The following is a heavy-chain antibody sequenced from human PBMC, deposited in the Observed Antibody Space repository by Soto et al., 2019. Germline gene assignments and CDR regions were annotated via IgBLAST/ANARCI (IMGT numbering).Heavy chain of an antibody. J-gene: IGHJ4*02. CDR3: TTDSPGPPYDSSGYGDY. CDR2: IKSKTDGGTT. V-gene: IGHV3-15*07. Sequence: GGSLRLSCAASGFTFSNAWMNWVRQAPGKGLEWVGRIKSKTDGGTTDYAAPVKGRFTISRDDSKNTLYLQMNSLKTEDTAVYYCTTDSPGPPYDSSGYGDYWGQGTLVTVSS. D-gene: IGHD3-22*01. CDR1: GFTFSNAW.